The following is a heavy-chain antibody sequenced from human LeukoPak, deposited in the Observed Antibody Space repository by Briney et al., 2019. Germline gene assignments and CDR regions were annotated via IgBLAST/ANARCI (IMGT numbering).Heavy chain of an antibody. V-gene: IGHV2-70*04. Sequence: SGPALVKPTQTLTLTCTFSGFSLSTSGMRVSWIRQHPGKALEWLARIDWDDDKFYSTSQKTRLTISKDTSKNQVVLTMTNMDPVDTATYYCARSTNAKANWFDPWGQGTLVTVSS. CDR1: GFSLSTSGMR. D-gene: IGHD2-2*01. CDR2: IDWDDDK. CDR3: ARSTNAKANWFDP. J-gene: IGHJ5*02.